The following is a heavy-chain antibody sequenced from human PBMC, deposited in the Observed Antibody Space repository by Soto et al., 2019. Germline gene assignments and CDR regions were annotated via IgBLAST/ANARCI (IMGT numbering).Heavy chain of an antibody. Sequence: SETMSLPWTVAGASVSSGGYCWSWIRQPPGKGLEWIGSVYFNWRTYYNPSLKSRVTISTDTSRNQFSLRLTSVTAADTAMYYCSRHGVVIVARTFGPWGQGTLGTRSS. V-gene: IGHV4-61*08. CDR3: SRHGVVIVARTFGP. CDR1: GASVSSGGYC. D-gene: IGHD2-15*01. J-gene: IGHJ4*03. CDR2: VYFNWRT.